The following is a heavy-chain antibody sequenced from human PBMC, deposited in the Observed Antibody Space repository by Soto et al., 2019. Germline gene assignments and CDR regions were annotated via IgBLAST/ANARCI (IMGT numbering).Heavy chain of an antibody. CDR1: GGSISSYY. CDR3: ARDEDPYRAAAGRADWFDP. D-gene: IGHD6-13*01. J-gene: IGHJ5*02. V-gene: IGHV4-59*01. Sequence: SETLSLTCTVSGGSISSYYWSWIRQPPGKGLEWIGYIYYSGSTNYNPSLKSRVTISVDTSKNQFSLKLSSVTAADTAVYYCARDEDPYRAAAGRADWFDPWGQGTLVTVSS. CDR2: IYYSGST.